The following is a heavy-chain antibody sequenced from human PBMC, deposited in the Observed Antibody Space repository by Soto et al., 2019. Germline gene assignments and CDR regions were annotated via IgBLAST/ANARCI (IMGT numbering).Heavy chain of an antibody. D-gene: IGHD1-26*01. CDR2: IIPIFGTA. V-gene: IGHV1-69*13. CDR1: GGTFSSYA. CDR3: AREGIVGATYYYYGMDV. Sequence: ASVKVSCKASGGTFSSYAISWVRQAPGQGLEWMGGIIPIFGTANYAQKFQGRVTITADGSTSTAYMELSSLRSEDTAVYYCAREGIVGATYYYYGMDVWGQGTTVTVSS. J-gene: IGHJ6*02.